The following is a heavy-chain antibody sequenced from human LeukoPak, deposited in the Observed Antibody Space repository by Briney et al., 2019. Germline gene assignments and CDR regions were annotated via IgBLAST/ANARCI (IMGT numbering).Heavy chain of an antibody. Sequence: SETLSLTCTVSGGPISSSSYYWGWIRQPPGKGLEWIGRIYYSGSTYYNPSLKSRVTISVDTSKYQFSLKLTSVTAADTAVYYCARQDGRHYYDSSEAPSEFDYWGQGTLVTVSS. J-gene: IGHJ4*02. CDR2: IYYSGST. CDR3: ARQDGRHYYDSSEAPSEFDY. CDR1: GGPISSSSYY. D-gene: IGHD3-22*01. V-gene: IGHV4-39*01.